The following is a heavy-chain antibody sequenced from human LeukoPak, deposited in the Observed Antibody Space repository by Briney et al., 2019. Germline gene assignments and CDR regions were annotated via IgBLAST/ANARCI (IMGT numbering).Heavy chain of an antibody. CDR3: ARARSKALDF. CDR1: GGTFSSYA. J-gene: IGHJ4*02. V-gene: IGHV1-46*01. Sequence: ASVKVSCKASGGTFSSYAISWVRQAPGQGLEWMGMVNPTGGSTSYAQSLQGRVTLTGDTSTSTVYMEFSALTSEDTAVYYCARARSKALDFWGQGTPVTVSS. D-gene: IGHD5/OR15-5a*01. CDR2: VNPTGGST.